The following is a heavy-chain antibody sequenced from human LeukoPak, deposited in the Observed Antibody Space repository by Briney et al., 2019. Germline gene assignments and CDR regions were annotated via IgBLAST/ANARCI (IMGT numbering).Heavy chain of an antibody. J-gene: IGHJ4*02. CDR1: GFTFSTYG. Sequence: GGSLGLSCAASGFTFSTYGMHWVRQAPDKGLEWVAIIWYDGNSKFYADPVKGRFTISRDNSKSTLYLQMNSLRVEDTAVYYCAREICHYGSGNYYGGYFPDSWGQGTLVTVSS. D-gene: IGHD3-10*01. V-gene: IGHV3-33*01. CDR3: AREICHYGSGNYYGGYFPDS. CDR2: IWYDGNSK.